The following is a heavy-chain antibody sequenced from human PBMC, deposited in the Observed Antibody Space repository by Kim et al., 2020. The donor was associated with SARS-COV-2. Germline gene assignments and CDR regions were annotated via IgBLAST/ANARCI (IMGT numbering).Heavy chain of an antibody. CDR1: GFTFSNYG. CDR2: INGGGGNT. CDR3: AKTVGATTTRPDY. V-gene: IGHV3-23*01. Sequence: GGSLRLSCAASGFTFSNYGMTWVRQAPGKGLEWVSGINGGGGNTYYADSVQGRFTISRDNSKETLYLQMNSLRAEDTALYYCAKTVGATTTRPDYWGQGTLVTVSS. D-gene: IGHD1-26*01. J-gene: IGHJ4*02.